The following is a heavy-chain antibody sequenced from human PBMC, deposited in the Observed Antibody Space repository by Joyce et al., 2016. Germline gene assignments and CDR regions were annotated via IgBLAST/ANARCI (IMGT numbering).Heavy chain of an antibody. CDR1: GGSITSAEW. CDR3: ASHVTVTGSRGFDV. V-gene: IGHV4-4*02. Sequence: QMQVQESGPGLVKPSGTLSLTCVVSGGSITSAEWWSWVRQTPGEGLEWIGEIHHGGGTNYNPSLKTRVTIAVDRTKNQLALRLNSVTAADTAMYYCASHVTVTGSRGFDVWGKGTTVTVSS. CDR2: IHHGGGT. J-gene: IGHJ6*04. D-gene: IGHD6-19*01.